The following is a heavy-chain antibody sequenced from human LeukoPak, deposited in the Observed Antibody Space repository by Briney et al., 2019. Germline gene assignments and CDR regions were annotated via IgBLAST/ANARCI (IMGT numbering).Heavy chain of an antibody. J-gene: IGHJ4*02. CDR3: ARARAFDY. CDR1: GFTFSSYA. CDR2: IVSNGGAT. V-gene: IGHV3-64*01. Sequence: PGRSLRLSCAASGFTFSSYAMHWVSQPPGKGLEYVSAIVSNGGATYYANSVKGRFTISRDNSKNTLYLQMGSLRAEDMAVYYCARARAFDYWGQGTPVIVSS.